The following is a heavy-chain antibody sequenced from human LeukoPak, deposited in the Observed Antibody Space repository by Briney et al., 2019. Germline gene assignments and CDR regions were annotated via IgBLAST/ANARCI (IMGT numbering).Heavy chain of an antibody. CDR2: RYYSWST. CDR1: GCSISSSSYY. D-gene: IGHD3-10*01. J-gene: IGHJ4*02. CDR3: ARPGSGTYFYDF. V-gene: IGHV4-39*07. Sequence: SETLSLTCTVSGCSISSSSYYWGWIRQPPVKGLEWIGSRYYSWSTYYNPSLKSRLTISVDASQNQFSLKLTSLTDADTAVYYCARPGSGTYFYDFWGQGTLVTVSS.